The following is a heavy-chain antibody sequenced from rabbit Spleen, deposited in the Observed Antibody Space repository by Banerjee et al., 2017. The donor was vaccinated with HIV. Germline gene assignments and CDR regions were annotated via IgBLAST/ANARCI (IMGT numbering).Heavy chain of an antibody. V-gene: IGHV1S45*01. CDR2: IFGGSTGTT. J-gene: IGHJ3*01. Sequence: QQQLEESGGGLVQPEGSLTLTCTASGFSFSSSAYMCWVRQAPGKGLEWIACIFGGSTGTTYYASWAKGRFTVSKTSSTTVTLQMTRLTAADTATYFCAKGANSDGNGWDLWGQGTLVTVS. CDR1: GFSFSSSAY. CDR3: AKGANSDGNGWDL. D-gene: IGHD6-1*01.